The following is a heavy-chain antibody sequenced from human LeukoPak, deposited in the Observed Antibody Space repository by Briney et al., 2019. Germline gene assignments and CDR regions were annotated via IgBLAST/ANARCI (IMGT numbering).Heavy chain of an antibody. Sequence: QPGGSLRLSCATSDFTFSSYAMSWVRQAPGKGLEWVSGIPNTGGDTYHAASVRGRFTISRDNSKNTLYLQMNSLRADDTAVYYCAKSSGNYGSGSRYYFDYWGQGTLVTVSS. V-gene: IGHV3-23*01. J-gene: IGHJ4*02. CDR3: AKSSGNYGSGSRYYFDY. CDR2: IPNTGGDT. CDR1: DFTFSSYA. D-gene: IGHD3-10*01.